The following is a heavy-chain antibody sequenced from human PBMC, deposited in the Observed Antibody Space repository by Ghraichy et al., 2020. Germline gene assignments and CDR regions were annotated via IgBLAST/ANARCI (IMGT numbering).Heavy chain of an antibody. CDR2: LNTDGTTV. J-gene: IGHJ4*02. Sequence: GGSLRLSCAASGFSFTDYWMHWVRQTPGRGLEWVSHLNTDGTTVNYADSVKGRFTISRDNAKNTMYLQMISLTVEDTAFYYCVRSYKDGIRHFDYWGQGTLVSVAS. V-gene: IGHV3-74*01. CDR1: GFSFTDYW. D-gene: IGHD1-14*01. CDR3: VRSYKDGIRHFDY.